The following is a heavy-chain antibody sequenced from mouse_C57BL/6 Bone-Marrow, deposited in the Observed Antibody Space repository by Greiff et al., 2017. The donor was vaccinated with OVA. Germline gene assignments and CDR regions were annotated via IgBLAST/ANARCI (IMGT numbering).Heavy chain of an antibody. D-gene: IGHD2-3*01. CDR3: ARHGDGYYGYYAMDY. CDR2: ISSGGSYT. CDR1: GFTFSSYG. Sequence: DVMLVESGGDLVKPGGSLKLSCAASGFTFSSYGMSWVRQTPDKRLEWVATISSGGSYTYYPDSVKGRFTISRDNAKNTLYLQMSSLKSEDTAMYYCARHGDGYYGYYAMDYWGQGTSVTVSS. J-gene: IGHJ4*01. V-gene: IGHV5-6*02.